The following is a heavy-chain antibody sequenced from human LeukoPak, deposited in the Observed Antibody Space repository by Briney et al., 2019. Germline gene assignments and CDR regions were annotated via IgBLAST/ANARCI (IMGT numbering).Heavy chain of an antibody. CDR3: ARAKMAGMFDY. CDR1: GGSISSYN. J-gene: IGHJ4*02. D-gene: IGHD3-10*01. V-gene: IGHV4-59*01. Sequence: SETLSLTCTVSGGSISSYNWSWIRQPPGKGLECIGYLYYSGSANYNPSLKSRVTISVDMSKNHFSLNLTSVTAADTAVYYCARAKMAGMFDYWGQGSLVSVSS. CDR2: LYYSGSA.